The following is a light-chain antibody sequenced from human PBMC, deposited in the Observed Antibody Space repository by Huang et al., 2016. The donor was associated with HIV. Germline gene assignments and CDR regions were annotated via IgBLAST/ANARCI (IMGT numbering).Light chain of an antibody. J-gene: IGKJ5*01. CDR3: QQYKSYPFT. CDR1: QGIRNL. V-gene: IGKV1-16*02. Sequence: DIQMTQSPSSLSASIGDRVTITCRASQGIRNLLAWIQQKPGKAPRSLVYAASSLRSGVPSNFSGSGSGTEFTLTINSLQPEDFATYYCQQYKSYPFTFGLGTRLEIK. CDR2: AAS.